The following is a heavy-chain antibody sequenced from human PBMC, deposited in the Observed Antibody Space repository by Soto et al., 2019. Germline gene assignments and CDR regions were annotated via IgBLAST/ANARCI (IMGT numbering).Heavy chain of an antibody. CDR1: GFSFSTYA. Sequence: GSLRLSCAASGFSFSTYAMSWVRQAPGKGLEWVSAISNSGGMTYYADSVQGRFTISRDNSMKTLFLQMHSLRIEDTAVYYCAHPRGFGVFDAYDIWGQGTMVTVSS. D-gene: IGHD3-10*01. CDR2: ISNSGGMT. J-gene: IGHJ3*02. V-gene: IGHV3-23*01. CDR3: AHPRGFGVFDAYDI.